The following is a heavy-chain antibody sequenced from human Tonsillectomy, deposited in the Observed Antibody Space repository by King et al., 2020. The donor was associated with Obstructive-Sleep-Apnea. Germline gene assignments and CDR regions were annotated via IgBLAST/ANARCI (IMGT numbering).Heavy chain of an antibody. CDR1: GGSFSGYY. CDR2: INHSGST. CDR3: ARGRYSSSWYRGGWGSGWFDP. D-gene: IGHD6-13*01. V-gene: IGHV4-34*01. Sequence: VLLQQWGAGLLKPSETLSLTCAVYGGSFSGYYWSWIRQPPGKGLEWIGEINHSGSTNYNPSLKSRVTISVDTSKNQFSLKLSSVTAADTAVYYCARGRYSSSWYRGGWGSGWFDPWGQGTLVTVSS. J-gene: IGHJ5*02.